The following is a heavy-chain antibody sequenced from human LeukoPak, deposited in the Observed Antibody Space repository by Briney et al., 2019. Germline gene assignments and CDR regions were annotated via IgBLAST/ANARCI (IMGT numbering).Heavy chain of an antibody. CDR2: ISYDGSNK. CDR3: AKRGAWIQLSFDY. Sequence: GGSLRLSCAASGFTFSSYAMHWVRQAPGKGLEWVAVISYDGSNKYYADSVKGRFTISRDNSKNTLYLQMNSLRAEDTAVYYCAKRGAWIQLSFDYWGQGTLVTVSS. V-gene: IGHV3-30-3*02. D-gene: IGHD5-18*01. J-gene: IGHJ4*02. CDR1: GFTFSSYA.